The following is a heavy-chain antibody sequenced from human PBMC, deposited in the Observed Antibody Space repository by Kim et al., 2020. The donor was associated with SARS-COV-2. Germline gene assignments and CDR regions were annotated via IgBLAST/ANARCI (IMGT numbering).Heavy chain of an antibody. J-gene: IGHJ4*02. CDR2: IYYSGST. D-gene: IGHD1-1*01. CDR1: GGSISSYY. Sequence: SETLTLTCTVSGGSISSYYWSWIRQPPGKGLEWIGYIYYSGSTNYNPSLKSRVIISVDTSTNKFSLKLSSVTAADTAVYYCARDRGGVPDYWGQGTLVTVSS. V-gene: IGHV4-59*13. CDR3: ARDRGGVPDY.